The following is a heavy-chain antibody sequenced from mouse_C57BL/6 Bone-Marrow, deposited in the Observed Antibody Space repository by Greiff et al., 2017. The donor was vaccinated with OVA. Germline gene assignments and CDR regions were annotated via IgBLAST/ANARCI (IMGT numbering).Heavy chain of an antibody. V-gene: IGHV1-26*01. CDR1: GYTFTDYY. Sequence: VQLKQSGPELVKPGASVKISCKASGYTFTDYYMNWVKQSHGKSLEWIGDINPNNGGTSYNQKFKGKATLTVDKSSSTAYMELRSLTSEDSAVYYCARPITTVDWYFDVWGTGTTVTVSS. D-gene: IGHD1-1*01. CDR3: ARPITTVDWYFDV. CDR2: INPNNGGT. J-gene: IGHJ1*03.